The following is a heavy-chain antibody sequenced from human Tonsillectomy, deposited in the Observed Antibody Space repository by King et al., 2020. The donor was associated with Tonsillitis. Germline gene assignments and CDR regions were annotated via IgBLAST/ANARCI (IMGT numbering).Heavy chain of an antibody. CDR1: GGTFSSYA. V-gene: IGHV1-69*01. CDR2: IIPIFGTA. Sequence: VQLVESGAEVKKPGSSVKVSCTASGGTFSSYAISWVRQAPGQGLEWMGGIIPIFGTANYAQKFQGRVTITADESTSTAYMELSSLRSEDTAVYYCAGEGGDYYDSSGYYYSGYFDYWGQGTLVTVSS. J-gene: IGHJ4*02. D-gene: IGHD3-22*01. CDR3: AGEGGDYYDSSGYYYSGYFDY.